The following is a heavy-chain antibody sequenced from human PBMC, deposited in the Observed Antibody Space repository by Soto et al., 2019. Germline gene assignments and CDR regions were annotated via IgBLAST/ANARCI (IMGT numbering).Heavy chain of an antibody. J-gene: IGHJ5*02. D-gene: IGHD6-19*01. CDR1: GGSISSSNW. Sequence: QVQLQESGPGLVKPSGTLSLTCAVSGGSISSSNWWSWVRQPPGKGLEWIGEIYHSGSTNYNPSLKSRVTLSVDKSKNQFSLKLSSVTAADTAVYYCASDSSGWYGGGNWFDPWGQGTLVTVSS. V-gene: IGHV4-4*02. CDR3: ASDSSGWYGGGNWFDP. CDR2: IYHSGST.